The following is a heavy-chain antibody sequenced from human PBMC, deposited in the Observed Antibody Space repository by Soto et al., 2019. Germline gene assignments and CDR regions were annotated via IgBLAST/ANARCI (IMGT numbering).Heavy chain of an antibody. CDR3: ARDRKDDILTGYYKYYYYYYGMDV. Sequence: ASVKVSCKASGYTFTSYGISWVRQAPGQGLEWMGWISAYNGNTNYAQKLQGRVTMTTDTSTSTAYMELRSLRSDDTAVYYCARDRKDDILTGYYKYYYYYYGMDVWGQGTTVTV. CDR1: GYTFTSYG. CDR2: ISAYNGNT. V-gene: IGHV1-18*04. J-gene: IGHJ6*02. D-gene: IGHD3-9*01.